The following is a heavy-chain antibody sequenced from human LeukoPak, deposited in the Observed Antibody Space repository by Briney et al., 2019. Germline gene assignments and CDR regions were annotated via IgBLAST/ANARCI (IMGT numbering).Heavy chain of an antibody. CDR1: GFTFSSYW. J-gene: IGHJ4*02. CDR3: ASEGIYSTTDNFDY. V-gene: IGHV3-21*01. Sequence: GGSLRLSCAASGFTFSSYWMHWVRQAPGKGLEYVSSISSSSSHIYYADSVKGRFTISRDNAKNSLYLQMNSLRAEDTAVYYCASEGIYSTTDNFDYWGQGTLVTVSS. CDR2: ISSSSSHI. D-gene: IGHD6-13*01.